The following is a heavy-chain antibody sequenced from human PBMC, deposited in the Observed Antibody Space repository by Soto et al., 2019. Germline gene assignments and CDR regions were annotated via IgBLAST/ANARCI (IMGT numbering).Heavy chain of an antibody. D-gene: IGHD6-19*01. CDR1: GYTFTSYD. J-gene: IGHJ4*02. V-gene: IGHV1-46*01. Sequence: ASVKVSCKASGYTFTSYDMHWVRQAPGQGLEWMGIINPSGGSTSYAQKFQGRVTMTRDTSTSTVYMELSSLRSEDTAVYYCARARKIGVAGVNFDYWGQGTLVTVSS. CDR3: ARARKIGVAGVNFDY. CDR2: INPSGGST.